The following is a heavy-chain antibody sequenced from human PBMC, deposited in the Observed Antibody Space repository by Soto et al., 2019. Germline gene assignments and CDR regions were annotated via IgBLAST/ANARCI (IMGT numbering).Heavy chain of an antibody. V-gene: IGHV3-30*18. CDR2: ISYDGSNK. J-gene: IGHJ5*02. CDR3: AKIGIAARRIGGWFDP. D-gene: IGHD6-6*01. CDR1: GFTFSSYG. Sequence: QVQLVESGGGVVQPGRSLRLSCAASGFTFSSYGMHWVRQAPGKGLEWVAVISYDGSNKYYADSVKGRFTSSRDNSKNTLYLQMNSLRAEDTAVYYCAKIGIAARRIGGWFDPWGQGTLVTVSS.